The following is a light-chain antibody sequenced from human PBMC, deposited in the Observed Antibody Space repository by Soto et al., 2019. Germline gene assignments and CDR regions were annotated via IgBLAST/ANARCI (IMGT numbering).Light chain of an antibody. CDR1: QTVSRN. V-gene: IGKV3D-15*01. CDR2: DAL. Sequence: EIVMTQSPATLSVSPGERVTFSCRASQTVSRNVAWYQQRPGQAPRLLTFDALRRATGISDRFSGSGSGTEFTLTIRSMQSEDFAVYYWQQYNTWPPFTFGQGTKVEIK. CDR3: QQYNTWPPFT. J-gene: IGKJ2*01.